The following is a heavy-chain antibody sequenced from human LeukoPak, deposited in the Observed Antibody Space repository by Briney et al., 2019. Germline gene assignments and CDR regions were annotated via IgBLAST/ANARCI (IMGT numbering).Heavy chain of an antibody. D-gene: IGHD1-14*01. CDR1: GFTFSNHA. CDR3: ATRLTRDAFDI. CDR2: IGSTGVDT. V-gene: IGHV3-23*01. Sequence: QSGVSLRLSCAASGFTFSNHAMSWVRQAPGKGLEWVSAIGSTGVDTYYADSVKGRFTISRDNSKNTVTLQMNNLRAEDTAVYYCATRLTRDAFDIWGQGTMVTVSS. J-gene: IGHJ3*02.